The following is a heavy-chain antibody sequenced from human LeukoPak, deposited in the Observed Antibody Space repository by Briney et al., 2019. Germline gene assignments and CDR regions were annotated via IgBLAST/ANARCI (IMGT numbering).Heavy chain of an antibody. CDR1: GGSINTYY. V-gene: IGHV4-59*08. J-gene: IGHJ4*02. Sequence: SETLSLTCTVSGGSINTYYWFWIRQPPGKGLEWIGYIYYSGTTKYSTSLKSRVTLSLDTPKNQIFLRLTSVTAADTAVYYCARRARSSTDPFQYWGQGTLVTVSS. CDR3: ARRARSSTDPFQY. D-gene: IGHD2-2*01. CDR2: IYYSGTT.